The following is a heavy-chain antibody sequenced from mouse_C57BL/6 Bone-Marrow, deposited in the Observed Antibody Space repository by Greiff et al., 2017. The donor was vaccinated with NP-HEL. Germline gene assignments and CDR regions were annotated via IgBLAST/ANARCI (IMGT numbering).Heavy chain of an antibody. CDR3: ASRYAMDY. CDR1: GYTFTSYW. CDR2: IDPSDSYT. Sequence: VQLQQPGAELVRPGTSVKLSCKASGYTFTSYWLHWVKQRPGQGLEWIGVIDPSDSYTNYNQKFKGKATLNVDTSSSTAYMQLSSLTSEDSAVYYCASRYAMDYWGQGTSVTVSS. J-gene: IGHJ4*01. V-gene: IGHV1-59*01.